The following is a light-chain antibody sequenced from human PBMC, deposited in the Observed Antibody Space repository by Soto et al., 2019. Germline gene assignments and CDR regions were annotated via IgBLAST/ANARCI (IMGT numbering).Light chain of an antibody. Sequence: DIQMTQAPSTLSASGGDRVTITCRASQSISRWLAWYQQKPGKAPKILIYKASSLESGVPPRFSGSGSGTEFTLTISGLQPDDFATYYCQEYNSYSTWTLGQGTKVDIK. J-gene: IGKJ1*01. CDR3: QEYNSYSTWT. CDR2: KAS. CDR1: QSISRW. V-gene: IGKV1-5*03.